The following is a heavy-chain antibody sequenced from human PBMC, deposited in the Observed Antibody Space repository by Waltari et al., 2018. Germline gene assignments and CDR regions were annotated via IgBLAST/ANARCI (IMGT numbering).Heavy chain of an antibody. D-gene: IGHD6-25*01. V-gene: IGHV3-9*03. CDR3: AKGGDSATHNWFDP. Sequence: EVQLAESGGGLVQPGRSLRLSCAASGFTFDDYAMHWVRHAPGKGLEWVSGISWNGGSIGYADSVKGRFTISRDNAKNSLYLQMNSVRAEDMALYYCAKGGDSATHNWFDPWGQGTLVTVSS. J-gene: IGHJ5*02. CDR1: GFTFDDYA. CDR2: ISWNGGSI.